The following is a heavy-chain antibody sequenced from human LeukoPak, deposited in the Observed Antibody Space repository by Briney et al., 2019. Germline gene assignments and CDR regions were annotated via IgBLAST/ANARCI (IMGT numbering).Heavy chain of an antibody. V-gene: IGHV1-2*02. CDR2: MNPNSGGT. CDR1: GYTFTGYY. Sequence: ASVKVSCKASGYTFTGYYIHWVRQAPGQGLEWMGWMNPNSGGTNYAQKFQGRVTMTRDTSISTAYMELSRLRSDDTAVYYCASRPDVGATADYWGQGTLVTVSS. D-gene: IGHD1-26*01. CDR3: ASRPDVGATADY. J-gene: IGHJ4*02.